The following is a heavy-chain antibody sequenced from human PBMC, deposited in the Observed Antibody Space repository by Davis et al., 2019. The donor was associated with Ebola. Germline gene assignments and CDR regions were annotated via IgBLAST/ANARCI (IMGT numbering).Heavy chain of an antibody. D-gene: IGHD3-10*01. J-gene: IGHJ6*02. CDR3: ARDYLFYGSGSYYMVDGMDV. CDR2: ISSSSSYI. Sequence: GGSLRLSCAASGFSFSSYSMNWVRQAPGKGLEWVSSISSSSSYIYYADSVKGRFTISRDNAKNSLYLQMNSLRDEDTAVYYCARDYLFYGSGSYYMVDGMDVWGQGTTVTVSS. CDR1: GFSFSSYS. V-gene: IGHV3-21*01.